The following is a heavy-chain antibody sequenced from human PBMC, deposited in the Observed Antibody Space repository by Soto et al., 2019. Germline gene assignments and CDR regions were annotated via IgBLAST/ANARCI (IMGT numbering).Heavy chain of an antibody. CDR1: GFTFSNSG. Sequence: PGGSLRLSCAASGFTFSNSGMHWVRQAPGKGLEWVALISYDGSNQYYADSVKGRFTISRDNSKNMVFLQMSSLRAEDTAVYYGAKRDFGVVIVFDYWGQGTQVTVSS. J-gene: IGHJ4*02. V-gene: IGHV3-30*18. D-gene: IGHD3-3*01. CDR3: AKRDFGVVIVFDY. CDR2: ISYDGSNQ.